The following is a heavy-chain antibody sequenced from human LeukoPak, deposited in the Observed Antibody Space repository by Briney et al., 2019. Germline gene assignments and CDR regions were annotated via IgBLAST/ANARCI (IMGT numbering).Heavy chain of an antibody. CDR1: GFTFSSYS. Sequence: GGSLRLSCAASGFTFSSYSMNWVRQAPGKGLEWVSSISSSSSYIHYADSVKGRFTISRDNAKNSLYLQMNSLRAEDTAVYYCAPLASFDYWGQGTLVTVSS. CDR3: APLASFDY. V-gene: IGHV3-21*04. CDR2: ISSSSSYI. J-gene: IGHJ4*02.